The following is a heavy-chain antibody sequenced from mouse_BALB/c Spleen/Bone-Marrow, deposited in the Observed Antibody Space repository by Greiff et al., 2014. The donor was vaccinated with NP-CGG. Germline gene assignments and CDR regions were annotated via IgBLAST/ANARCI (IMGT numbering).Heavy chain of an antibody. D-gene: IGHD2-1*01. CDR3: VRGNYGNYVDYFDF. CDR2: INSNGGST. CDR1: GFTFSSYG. Sequence: DVKLVESGGGLVQPGGSLKLSCAASGFTFSSYGMSWVRQTPDKRLELVATINSNGGSTYYPDSVKGRFTISRDTAKNTLYLQMSRLKSEETAMYYCVRGNYGNYVDYFDFWGQGTTLTVSS. J-gene: IGHJ2*01. V-gene: IGHV5-6-3*01.